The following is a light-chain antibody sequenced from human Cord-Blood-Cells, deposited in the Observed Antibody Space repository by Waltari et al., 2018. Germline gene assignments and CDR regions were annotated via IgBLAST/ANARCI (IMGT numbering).Light chain of an antibody. CDR1: SSDVGGYNY. CDR3: SSYTSSSTLV. CDR2: DVS. Sequence: HSALTQPASVSGSPGPSITISCTGTSSDVGGYNYLSWYQQHPGKAPKLMIYDVSNRPSGVSNRFSGSKSGNTASLTISGLQAEDEADYYCSSYTSSSTLVFGGGTKLTVL. V-gene: IGLV2-14*01. J-gene: IGLJ2*01.